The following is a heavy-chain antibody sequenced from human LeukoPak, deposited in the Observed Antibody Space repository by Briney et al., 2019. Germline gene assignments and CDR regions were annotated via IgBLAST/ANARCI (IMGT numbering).Heavy chain of an antibody. CDR2: IIPILGIA. Sequence: GASVKVSCKASGGTFSSYAIRWVRQAPGQGLEWMGRIIPILGIANYAQKFQGRVTITADKSTSTAYMELSSLRSEDTAVYYCASPIAAAAHYYGMDVWGQGTTVTVSS. D-gene: IGHD6-13*01. V-gene: IGHV1-69*04. J-gene: IGHJ6*02. CDR1: GGTFSSYA. CDR3: ASPIAAAAHYYGMDV.